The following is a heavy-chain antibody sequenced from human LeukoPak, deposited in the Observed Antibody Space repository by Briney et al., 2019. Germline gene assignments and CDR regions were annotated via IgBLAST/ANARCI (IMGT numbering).Heavy chain of an antibody. V-gene: IGHV4-59*01. CDR3: ARSTRSWFDP. J-gene: IGHJ5*02. Sequence: SETLSLTCTVSGGSITTFYWSWIRQPPGKGLEWIGYIYNSGSTNYTPSLKSRVTISVDTSNNQVSLKVSSVTAADTAVYYCARSTRSWFDPWGQGTLVTVSS. CDR2: IYNSGST. CDR1: GGSITTFY. D-gene: IGHD3-10*01.